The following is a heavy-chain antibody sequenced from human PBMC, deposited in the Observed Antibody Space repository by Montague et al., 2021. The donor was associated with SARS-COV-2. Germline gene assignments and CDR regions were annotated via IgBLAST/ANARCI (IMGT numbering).Heavy chain of an antibody. J-gene: IGHJ6*02. V-gene: IGHV2-70*01. CDR2: IDWDDDK. D-gene: IGHD3-10*01. CDR3: ARIGTVRVVIAAPHLYYGMDV. Sequence: PALVKPTQTLTLTCTFSGFSLSTSGMCVSWIRQPPGKALEWLALIDWDDDKYYSTSLKTRLTISKDTSKNQVVLTMTNMDPVDTATYYCARIGTVRVVIAAPHLYYGMDVWGQGTTVTVSS. CDR1: GFSLSTSGMC.